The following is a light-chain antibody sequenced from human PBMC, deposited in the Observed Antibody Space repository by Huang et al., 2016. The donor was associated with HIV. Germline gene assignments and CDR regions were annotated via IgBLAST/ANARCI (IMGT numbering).Light chain of an antibody. CDR1: ESVNDN. Sequence: DIVMTQSPATLSVSPGERATLSCRASESVNDNLAWYQQKPGQAPRLVVFAASSRAIGIPDRLRGSGSGTEFTLSISSLQSEDFAIYYCQQYDKWPKFTFGPGTRVDIK. J-gene: IGKJ3*01. CDR3: QQYDKWPKFT. CDR2: AAS. V-gene: IGKV3-15*01.